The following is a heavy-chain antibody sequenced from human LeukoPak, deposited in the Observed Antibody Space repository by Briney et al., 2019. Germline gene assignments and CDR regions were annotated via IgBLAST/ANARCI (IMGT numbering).Heavy chain of an antibody. D-gene: IGHD6-19*01. J-gene: IGHJ4*02. CDR2: IYYSGST. CDR1: GGSISSSSYY. CDR3: ARGVIIAVAGNIDY. Sequence: SETLSLTCTVSGGSISSSSYYWGWIRQPPGKGLEWIGSIYYSGSTYYNPSLKSRVTISVDTSKNQFSLKLSSVTAADTAVYYCARGVIIAVAGNIDYWGQGTLVTVSS. V-gene: IGHV4-39*07.